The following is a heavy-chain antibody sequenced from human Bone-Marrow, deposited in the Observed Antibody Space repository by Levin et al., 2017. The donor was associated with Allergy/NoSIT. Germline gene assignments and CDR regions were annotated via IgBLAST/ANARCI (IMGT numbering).Heavy chain of an antibody. Sequence: ASVKVSCKASGYTFTGYYMHWVRQAPGQGLEWMGWINPNSGGTNYAQKFQGRVTMTRDTSISTAYMELSRLRSDDTAVYYCARDWGGYCSSTSCYSFPDAFDIWGQGTMVTVSS. J-gene: IGHJ3*02. CDR1: GYTFTGYY. CDR2: INPNSGGT. V-gene: IGHV1-2*02. D-gene: IGHD2-2*01. CDR3: ARDWGGYCSSTSCYSFPDAFDI.